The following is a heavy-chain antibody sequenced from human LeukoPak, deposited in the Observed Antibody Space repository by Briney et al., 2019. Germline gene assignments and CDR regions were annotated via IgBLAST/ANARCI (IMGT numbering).Heavy chain of an antibody. J-gene: IGHJ4*02. V-gene: IGHV3-23*01. D-gene: IGHD2-15*01. Sequence: GGSLRLSCAASGFTFTNYAMSWVRQAPGKGLEWVSGMSGRGVSTYYADSVKGRFTISSDNSRNTLYLQMNSLRAEDTAIYYCAKDCNGGNCYIDYWGQGTLVTVAS. CDR2: MSGRGVST. CDR1: GFTFTNYA. CDR3: AKDCNGGNCYIDY.